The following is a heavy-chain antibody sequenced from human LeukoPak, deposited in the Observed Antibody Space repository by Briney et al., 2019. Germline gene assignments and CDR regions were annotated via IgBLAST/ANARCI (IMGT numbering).Heavy chain of an antibody. D-gene: IGHD3-22*01. V-gene: IGHV3-23*01. Sequence: GGSLRPFYAASGFTFSSYAMSWVRQAPGKGLEWVSAISGSGGSTYYADSVKGRFTISRDNSKNTLYLQMNSLRAEDTAVYYCAKATYYYDSSGPRTAFDIWGQGRMVTVSS. CDR1: GFTFSSYA. CDR3: AKATYYYDSSGPRTAFDI. J-gene: IGHJ3*02. CDR2: ISGSGGST.